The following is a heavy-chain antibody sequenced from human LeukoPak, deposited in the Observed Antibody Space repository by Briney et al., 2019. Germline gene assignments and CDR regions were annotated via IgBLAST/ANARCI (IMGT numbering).Heavy chain of an antibody. V-gene: IGHV3-33*01. CDR1: GFIFSSYG. Sequence: GGSLRLSCAASGFIFSSYGMHWVRQAPGKGLEWVAVIWYDGSNKYYADSVKGRFTISRDNAKNSLYLQMNSLRAEDTAVYYCARGGISSSWFLDYWGQGTLVTVSS. CDR3: ARGGISSSWFLDY. D-gene: IGHD6-13*01. CDR2: IWYDGSNK. J-gene: IGHJ4*02.